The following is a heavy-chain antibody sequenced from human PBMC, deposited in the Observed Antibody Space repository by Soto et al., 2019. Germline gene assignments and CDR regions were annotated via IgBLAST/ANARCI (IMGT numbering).Heavy chain of an antibody. D-gene: IGHD5-12*01. CDR3: ARDQGGGYDFHCFDF. Sequence: SVKPTCKASGYTFTSYYMHSLRQAPRQGLEWMGIINPSGGSTSYAQKFQGRVTMTRDTSTSTVYMELSSLRSEDTAVYYCARDQGGGYDFHCFDFWGQGSLVIVSS. J-gene: IGHJ4*02. CDR2: INPSGGST. CDR1: GYTFTSYY. V-gene: IGHV1-46*03.